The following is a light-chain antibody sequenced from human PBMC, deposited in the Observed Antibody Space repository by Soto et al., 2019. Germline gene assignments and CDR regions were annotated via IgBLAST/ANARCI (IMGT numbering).Light chain of an antibody. CDR2: DAS. V-gene: IGKV3-11*01. Sequence: EIVLTQSPATLSLSPGERDTLSCRASQSFSNYLAWFQQKPGQAPRLLIYDASNRATGIPTRFSGSGSGPDFTLTISSIEPEDFAVYYCQQRGSWPLLTFGGGTKVEI. J-gene: IGKJ4*01. CDR3: QQRGSWPLLT. CDR1: QSFSNY.